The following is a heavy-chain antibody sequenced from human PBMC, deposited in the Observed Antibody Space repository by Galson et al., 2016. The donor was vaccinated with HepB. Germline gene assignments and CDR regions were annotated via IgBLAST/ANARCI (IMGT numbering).Heavy chain of an antibody. CDR1: GFTFSSYW. D-gene: IGHD3/OR15-3a*01. CDR2: IKQDGSEK. CDR3: ARLWFLGWYVIDY. V-gene: IGHV3-7*03. Sequence: SLRLSCAVSGFTFSSYWMSWVRQAPGKGLEWVANIKQDGSEKYYVDSVKGRFTISRDNAKNSLYLQMNSLRAEDTAVYYCARLWFLGWYVIDYWGQGTLVTVSS. J-gene: IGHJ4*02.